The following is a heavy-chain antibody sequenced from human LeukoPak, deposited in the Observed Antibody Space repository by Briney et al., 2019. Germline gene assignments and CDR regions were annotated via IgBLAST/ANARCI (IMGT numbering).Heavy chain of an antibody. Sequence: GSLRVSCSASGFTFCRHAMGWVRQAPGKGLGGVSTISASGDGIYYTDSVKGRFTMSRDNSKDTLYLQMNSLRADDTAVYYCAKTPGGAAGNRVFDHWGQGALVTVSS. D-gene: IGHD6-13*01. CDR3: AKTPGGAAGNRVFDH. CDR2: ISASGDGI. J-gene: IGHJ4*02. CDR1: GFTFCRHA. V-gene: IGHV3-23*01.